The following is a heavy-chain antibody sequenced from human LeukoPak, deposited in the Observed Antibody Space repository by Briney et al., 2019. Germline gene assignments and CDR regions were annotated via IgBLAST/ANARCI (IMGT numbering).Heavy chain of an antibody. V-gene: IGHV1-2*02. Sequence: GASVKVSCKASGYTFTGYYMHWVRQAPGQGLEWMGWINPNSGGTNYAQKFQGRVTMTRDTSISTAYMELSRLRSDDTAVYYCARDGGVAGTFDWFDPWGQGTLVTVSS. CDR3: ARDGGVAGTFDWFDP. CDR2: INPNSGGT. CDR1: GYTFTGYY. D-gene: IGHD6-19*01. J-gene: IGHJ5*02.